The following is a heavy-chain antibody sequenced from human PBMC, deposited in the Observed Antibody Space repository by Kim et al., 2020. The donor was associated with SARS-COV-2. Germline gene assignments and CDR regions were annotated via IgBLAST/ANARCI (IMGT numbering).Heavy chain of an antibody. Sequence: NPSLKSRVTISVDTSKNQFSLKLSSVTAADTAVYYCARGVFSARRAYFDYWGQGTLVTVSS. D-gene: IGHD2-15*01. J-gene: IGHJ4*02. V-gene: IGHV4-59*09. CDR3: ARGVFSARRAYFDY.